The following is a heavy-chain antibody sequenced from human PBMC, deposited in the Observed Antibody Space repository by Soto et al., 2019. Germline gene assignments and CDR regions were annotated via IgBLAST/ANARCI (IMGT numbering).Heavy chain of an antibody. V-gene: IGHV4-4*02. Sequence: QVQLQESGPGLVKPSGTLSLTCAVSGGSISTNNWWHWVRQSPGKGLEWIGEIHHTGSTNYSPSLQSRVTMTIGESRNQFSLSVRSVTAADAALYYWARETGAGTYQGLDYWGQGTLVTVSS. D-gene: IGHD1-26*01. CDR1: GGSISTNNW. CDR2: IHHTGST. J-gene: IGHJ4*02. CDR3: ARETGAGTYQGLDY.